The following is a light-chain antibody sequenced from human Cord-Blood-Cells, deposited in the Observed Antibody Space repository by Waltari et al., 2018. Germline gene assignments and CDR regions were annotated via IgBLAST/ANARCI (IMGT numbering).Light chain of an antibody. Sequence: EIVLTQSPATLSLSPGERATLSCRASQSVSSYLAWYQQKPGQAPRLLFYYASKMATGIPARFSGSGSGTDFTLTISSLDPEDFAVYYCQQRSNWLTFGGGTKVEIK. CDR3: QQRSNWLT. J-gene: IGKJ4*01. CDR1: QSVSSY. CDR2: YAS. V-gene: IGKV3-11*01.